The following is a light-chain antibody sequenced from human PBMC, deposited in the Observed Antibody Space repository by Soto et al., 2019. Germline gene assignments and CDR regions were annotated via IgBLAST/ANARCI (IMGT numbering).Light chain of an antibody. CDR1: SSNIATNT. CDR2: SNN. V-gene: IGLV1-44*01. J-gene: IGLJ3*02. CDR3: AAWDDSLNGVM. Sequence: QLVLTQPPSASGTPGQRVTISCSGSSSNIATNTVNWYQQLPGTAPKLLIYSNNQRPSGVPDRFSGSKSGTSASLAISGLQSEDEADYYCAAWDDSLNGVMFGGGTKLTVL.